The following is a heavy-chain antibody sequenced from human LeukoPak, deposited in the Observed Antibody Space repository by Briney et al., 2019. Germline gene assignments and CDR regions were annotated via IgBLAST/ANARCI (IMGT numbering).Heavy chain of an antibody. CDR2: MWHGGSNK. J-gene: IGHJ4*02. D-gene: IGHD3-22*01. Sequence: PGGSLRLSCAASAFTFSSYAMHWVRQAPGKGLEWVAVMWHGGSNKDYGDSVKGRFTISRDNSKNTLYLQMNSLRAEDTAVYYCARGYYDSSGYFYFDYWGQGTLVTVSS. V-gene: IGHV3-33*01. CDR1: AFTFSSYA. CDR3: ARGYYDSSGYFYFDY.